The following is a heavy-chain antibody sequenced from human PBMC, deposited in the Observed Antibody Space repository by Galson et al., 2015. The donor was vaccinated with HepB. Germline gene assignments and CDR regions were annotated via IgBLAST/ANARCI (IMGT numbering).Heavy chain of an antibody. V-gene: IGHV3-48*01. CDR2: ISSSSSTI. CDR1: GFTFSSYG. Sequence: SLRLSCAASGFTFSSYGMHWVRQAPGKGLEWVSYISSSSSTIYYADSVKGRFTISRDNAKNSLYLQMNSLRAEDTAVYYCAGGPDGIAVMYNWFDPWGQGTLVTVSS. J-gene: IGHJ5*02. D-gene: IGHD6-19*01. CDR3: AGGPDGIAVMYNWFDP.